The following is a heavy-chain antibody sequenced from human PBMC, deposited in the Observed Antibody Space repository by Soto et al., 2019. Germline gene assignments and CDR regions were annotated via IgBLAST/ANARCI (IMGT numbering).Heavy chain of an antibody. CDR2: ISYDGSDK. CDR3: ASDSPPIYF. CDR1: GFPFTSYG. V-gene: IGHV3-30*03. J-gene: IGHJ4*01. Sequence: GGSLRLSCAASGFPFTSYGMHWVREGPDKGLEWVAIISYDGSDKYYADSVKGRFTISRDNAKNSLYLQMNSLRAEDTAVYYCASDSPPIYFRGQGTLVPVSS. D-gene: IGHD3-10*01.